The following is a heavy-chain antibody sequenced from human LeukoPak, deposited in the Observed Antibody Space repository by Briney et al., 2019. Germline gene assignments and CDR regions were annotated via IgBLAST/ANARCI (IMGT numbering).Heavy chain of an antibody. CDR2: IFPGGSDI. D-gene: IGHD4-17*01. Sequence: AGESLKISCKASGYNFTPYWIGWVRQMPGKGLEWMGIIFPGGSDIKYSPSFQGQVTMSADKSISTAYLQWSSLKASDTAMYYCVRHFHLAETTGGFFDLLGRGTLVTVSS. V-gene: IGHV5-51*01. CDR3: VRHFHLAETTGGFFDL. J-gene: IGHJ2*01. CDR1: GYNFTPYW.